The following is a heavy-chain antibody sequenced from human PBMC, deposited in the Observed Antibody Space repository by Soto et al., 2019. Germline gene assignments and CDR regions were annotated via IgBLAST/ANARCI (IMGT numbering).Heavy chain of an antibody. CDR2: INSDGSRT. J-gene: IGHJ4*02. D-gene: IGHD3-3*01. CDR1: GFTFSSYW. V-gene: IGHV3-74*01. Sequence: EVQLVESGGGLVQPGGSLRLSCAASGFTFSSYWMHWVRQAPGKGLVWVSHINSDGSRTTYADSVKGRFTISRDNAKNTLYLQMNSLRLEDTAVYYCARDGAVTVDLDYWGQGTVVTVSS. CDR3: ARDGAVTVDLDY.